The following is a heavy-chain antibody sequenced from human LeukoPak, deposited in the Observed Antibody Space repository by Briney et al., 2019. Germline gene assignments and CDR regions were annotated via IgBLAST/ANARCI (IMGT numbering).Heavy chain of an antibody. Sequence: GGSLRLSCAASGFTFSSYAMHWVRQAPGKGLEWVAVISYDGSNKYYADSVKGRFTISRDNSKNPLYLQMNSLRAEDTAVYYCARALYGYGGWFAPWGQGTLVTVSS. CDR2: ISYDGSNK. V-gene: IGHV3-30-3*01. J-gene: IGHJ5*02. CDR3: ARALYGYGGWFAP. CDR1: GFTFSSYA. D-gene: IGHD5-18*01.